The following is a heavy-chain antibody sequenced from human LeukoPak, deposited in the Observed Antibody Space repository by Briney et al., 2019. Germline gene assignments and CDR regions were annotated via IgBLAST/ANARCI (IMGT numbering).Heavy chain of an antibody. D-gene: IGHD6-19*01. CDR2: ISSSSRTI. CDR1: GFTFSSSA. J-gene: IGHJ4*02. Sequence: GGSLRLSCTVSGFTFSSSAMSWVRQPPGKGLEWISYISSSSRTIYYADSVKGRFTISRDNAKTSLYLQMNSLRDEDTAVYYCARGACNSGFSYLDQWGQGTLVTVSS. V-gene: IGHV3-48*02. CDR3: ARGACNSGFSYLDQ.